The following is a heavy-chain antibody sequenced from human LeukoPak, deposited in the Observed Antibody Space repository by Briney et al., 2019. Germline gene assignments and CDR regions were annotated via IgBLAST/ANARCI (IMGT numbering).Heavy chain of an antibody. CDR2: IYYSGST. CDR3: ASGAVAGTSPDY. D-gene: IGHD6-19*01. Sequence: SETLSLTCTVSGGSISSSSYYWGWIRQPPGEGLEWIGSIYYSGSTYYNPSLKSRVTISVDTSKNQFSLKLSSVTAADTGVYYCASGAVAGTSPDYWGQGTLVTVSS. CDR1: GGSISSSSYY. J-gene: IGHJ4*02. V-gene: IGHV4-39*07.